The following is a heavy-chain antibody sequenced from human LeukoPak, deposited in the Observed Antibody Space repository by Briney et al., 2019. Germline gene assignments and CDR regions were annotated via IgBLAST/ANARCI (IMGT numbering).Heavy chain of an antibody. J-gene: IGHJ5*02. CDR1: GGSFSGYY. CDR3: ARHPWGFWGFDP. CDR2: INHSGST. V-gene: IGHV4-34*01. Sequence: KPSETLSLTCAVYGGSFSGYYWSWIRQPPGKGLEWIGEINHSGSTNYNPSLKSRVTISVDTSKNQFSLKLSSVTAADTAVYYCARHPWGFWGFDPWGQGTLVTVSS. D-gene: IGHD3-16*01.